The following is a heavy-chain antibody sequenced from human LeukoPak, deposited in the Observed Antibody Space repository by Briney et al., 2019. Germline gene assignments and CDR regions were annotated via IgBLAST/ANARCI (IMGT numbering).Heavy chain of an antibody. J-gene: IGHJ6*02. CDR1: GFTFSSYS. D-gene: IGHD3-3*01. CDR2: IKPDGSET. CDR3: ARTLRFFRFLDV. Sequence: GGSLRLSCAASGFTFSSYSMNWVRQAPEKGLEWVANIKPDGSETYSVDSVKGRFTISRDNAKNSLYLQMNSLRAEDTAVYYCARTLRFFRFLDVWGQGTTVTVSS. V-gene: IGHV3-7*03.